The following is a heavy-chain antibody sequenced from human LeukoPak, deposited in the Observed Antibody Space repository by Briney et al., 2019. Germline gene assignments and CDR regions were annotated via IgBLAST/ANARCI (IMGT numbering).Heavy chain of an antibody. CDR1: GFTFSSYW. D-gene: IGHD3-22*01. J-gene: IGHJ6*02. CDR2: IKQDGSEK. CDR3: AKGPRAYYYDSSGYYADYYYYGMDV. V-gene: IGHV3-7*03. Sequence: GGSLRLSCAASGFTFSSYWMSWVRQAPGKGLEWVANIKQDGSEKYYVDSVKGRFTISRDNSKNTLYLQMNSLRAEDTAVYYCAKGPRAYYYDSSGYYADYYYYGMDVWGQGTTVTVSS.